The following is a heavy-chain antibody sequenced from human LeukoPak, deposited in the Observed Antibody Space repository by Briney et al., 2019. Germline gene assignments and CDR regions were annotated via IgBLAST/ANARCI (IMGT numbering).Heavy chain of an antibody. D-gene: IGHD2-2*01. Sequence: PSETLSLTCTVSGGSISSYYWRWIRQPPGKGLEWIGYIYYSGSTNYNPSLKSRVTISVDTSKNQFSLKLSSVPVADTAMYYCARDEPPLYCSSTSCYPPGGYYYGMDVWGQGTTVTVSS. J-gene: IGHJ6*02. CDR2: IYYSGST. V-gene: IGHV4-59*01. CDR3: ARDEPPLYCSSTSCYPPGGYYYGMDV. CDR1: GGSISSYY.